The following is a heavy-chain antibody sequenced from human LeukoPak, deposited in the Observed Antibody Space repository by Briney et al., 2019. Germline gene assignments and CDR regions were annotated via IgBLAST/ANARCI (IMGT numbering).Heavy chain of an antibody. D-gene: IGHD6-19*01. Sequence: PGGPLRLSCAVSGFSVSSFGMSWVRQAPGKGLEWISAISLNGETTWYADSVKGRFTISRDNSKNTLYLQLTSLRAEDTAVYYCAQGFSSGWYPYWGQGSLVSVSS. CDR3: AQGFSSGWYPY. J-gene: IGHJ4*02. CDR1: GFSVSSFG. CDR2: ISLNGETT. V-gene: IGHV3-23*01.